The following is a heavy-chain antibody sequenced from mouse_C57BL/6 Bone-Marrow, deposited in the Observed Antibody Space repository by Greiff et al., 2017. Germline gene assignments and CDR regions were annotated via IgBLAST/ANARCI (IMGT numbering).Heavy chain of an antibody. CDR1: GFTFSSYA. J-gene: IGHJ4*01. V-gene: IGHV5-4*01. CDR3: ARDCLPYGSPYYYAMDY. D-gene: IGHD1-1*01. Sequence: EVQLVESGGGLVKPGGSLKLSCAASGFTFSSYAMSWVRQTPEKRLEWVATISDGGSYTYYPDNVKGRFTISRDNDKNNLYLQMSHLKSEDAAMYYCARDCLPYGSPYYYAMDYWGRGTSVTVSS. CDR2: ISDGGSYT.